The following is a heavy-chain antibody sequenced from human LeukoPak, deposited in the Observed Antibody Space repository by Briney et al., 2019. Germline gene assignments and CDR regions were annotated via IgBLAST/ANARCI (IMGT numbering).Heavy chain of an antibody. D-gene: IGHD4-11*01. V-gene: IGHV4-4*09. CDR3: ARSYSNYGFYYYYYMDV. CDR1: GGSMSSYY. J-gene: IGHJ6*03. Sequence: SETLSLTCTVSGGSMSSYYWSWIRQPPGKGLEWIGYIYTSGSSNYNPSLKSRVTISVDTSKNQFSLKLSSVTAADTAVYYCARSYSNYGFYYYYYMDVWGKGTTITVSS. CDR2: IYTSGSS.